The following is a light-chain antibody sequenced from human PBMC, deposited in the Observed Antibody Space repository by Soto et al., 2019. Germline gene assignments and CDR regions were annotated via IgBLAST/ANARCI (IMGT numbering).Light chain of an antibody. CDR2: EDS. CDR1: ALPKKY. CDR3: YSTGSSGNPVV. V-gene: IGLV3-10*01. J-gene: IGLJ2*01. Sequence: SSELTQPPSVSVSPGQTARITCSGDALPKKYSYWYQQKSGQAPVVVIYEDSKRPSGISERFSGSSSGTVATLTISGAQVEDEADYYCYSTGSSGNPVVIGGGTKLTVL.